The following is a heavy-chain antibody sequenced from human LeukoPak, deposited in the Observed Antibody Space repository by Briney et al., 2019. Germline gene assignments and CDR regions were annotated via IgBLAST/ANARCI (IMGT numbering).Heavy chain of an antibody. V-gene: IGHV3-48*01. J-gene: IGHJ4*02. D-gene: IGHD1-26*01. CDR1: GFTFSSYS. CDR3: ARDAPLVGATNPLDY. CDR2: ISSSSSTI. Sequence: GGSLRLSCAASGFTFSSYSMNWVRQAPGKGLEWVSYISSSSSTIYYADSVKGRFTICRDNAKNSLYLQMNSLRAEDTAVYYGARDAPLVGATNPLDYWGQGTLVTVSS.